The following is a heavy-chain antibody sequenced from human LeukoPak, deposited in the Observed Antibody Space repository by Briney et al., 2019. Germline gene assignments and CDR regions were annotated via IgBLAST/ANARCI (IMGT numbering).Heavy chain of an antibody. V-gene: IGHV3-23*01. J-gene: IGHJ4*02. Sequence: GGSLRLSCAASGFTFSSYAMSWVRQAPGKGLEWVSAISGSSGSTYYADSVKGRFTISRDNSKNTLYLQMNSLRAEDTAVYYRAKGRIAVAGQFAYWGQGTLVTVSS. D-gene: IGHD6-19*01. CDR2: ISGSSGST. CDR3: AKGRIAVAGQFAY. CDR1: GFTFSSYA.